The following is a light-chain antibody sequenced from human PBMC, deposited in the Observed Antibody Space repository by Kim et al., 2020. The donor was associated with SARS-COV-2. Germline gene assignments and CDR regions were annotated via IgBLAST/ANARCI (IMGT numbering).Light chain of an antibody. CDR2: DVS. CDR1: SSDVGGYNY. J-gene: IGLJ3*02. CDR3: SSYTSSSTRV. Sequence: GQSITISCTGTSSDVGGYNYVSWYQQHPGKPPKLMIYDVSNRPSGVSNRFSGSKSGNAASLTISGLQAEDEADYYCSSYTSSSTRVFGGGTQVTVL. V-gene: IGLV2-14*03.